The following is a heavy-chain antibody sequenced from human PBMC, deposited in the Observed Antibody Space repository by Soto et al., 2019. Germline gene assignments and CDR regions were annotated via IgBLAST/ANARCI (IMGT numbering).Heavy chain of an antibody. V-gene: IGHV4-39*01. D-gene: IGHD3-22*01. Sequence: SETLSLTCTVSGGSISSGGYYWGWIRQHPGKGLEWIGYIYYSGSTYYNPFPKSRATISVDTSKKQFSLKLSSVTAADTAVYYCARLVYDSSGYRPGWGQGTLVTVSS. J-gene: IGHJ4*02. CDR2: IYYSGST. CDR1: GGSISSGGYY. CDR3: ARLVYDSSGYRPG.